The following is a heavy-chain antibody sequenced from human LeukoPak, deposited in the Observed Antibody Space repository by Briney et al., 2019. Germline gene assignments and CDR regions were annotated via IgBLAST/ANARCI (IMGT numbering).Heavy chain of an antibody. CDR2: INSDGSST. V-gene: IGHV3-74*01. J-gene: IGHJ4*02. Sequence: GGSLRLSCAASGFTFSSYWMHWVRQAPGKGLVWVSRINSDGSSTSYADSVKGRFTISRDNAKNTLYLQMNSLRAEDTAVYYCAREDDFWSEYYFDYWGQGTLVTVSS. CDR1: GFTFSSYW. D-gene: IGHD3-3*01. CDR3: AREDDFWSEYYFDY.